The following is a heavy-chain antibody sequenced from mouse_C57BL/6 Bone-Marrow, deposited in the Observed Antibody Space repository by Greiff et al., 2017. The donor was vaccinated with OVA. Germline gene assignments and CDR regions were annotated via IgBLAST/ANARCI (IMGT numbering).Heavy chain of an antibody. V-gene: IGHV1-64*01. CDR2: IHPNSGST. J-gene: IGHJ2*01. Sequence: QVQLQQPGAELVKPGASVKLSCTASGYTFTSYWMHWVKQRPGQGLEWIGMIHPNSGSTNYNEKFKSKATLTVDKSSSTAYMQLSSLTSDDSAVYYCARSDYYFDYWGQGTTLTVSS. CDR1: GYTFTSYW. CDR3: ARSDYYFDY.